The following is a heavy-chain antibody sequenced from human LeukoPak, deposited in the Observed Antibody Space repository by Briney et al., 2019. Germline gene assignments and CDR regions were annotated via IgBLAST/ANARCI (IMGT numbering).Heavy chain of an antibody. D-gene: IGHD3-3*01. CDR1: GGTFSSYT. J-gene: IGHJ4*02. CDR2: IIPILGIA. Sequence: SVKVSCKASGGTFSSYTISWVRQAPGQGLEWMGRIIPILGIANYAQKFQGRVTITADKSTSTAYMELSSLRSEDTAVYYCASTHEKLTIFGVVISDYWGQGTLVTVPS. CDR3: ASTHEKLTIFGVVISDY. V-gene: IGHV1-69*02.